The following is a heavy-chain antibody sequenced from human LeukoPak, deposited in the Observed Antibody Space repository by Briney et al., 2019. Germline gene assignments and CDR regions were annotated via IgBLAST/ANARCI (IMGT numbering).Heavy chain of an antibody. D-gene: IGHD3-16*01. J-gene: IGHJ4*02. CDR2: FDPEESET. Sequence: ASVKVSCKASGYTFTSYYMHWLRHTPAKGLEWMGGFDPEESETIYAQEFQGRLTMTDDTSTDTAYMELSRLRSEDTALYFCARGSRPPLNYFDYWGQGTLVTVS. V-gene: IGHV1-24*01. CDR1: GYTFTSYY. CDR3: ARGSRPPLNYFDY.